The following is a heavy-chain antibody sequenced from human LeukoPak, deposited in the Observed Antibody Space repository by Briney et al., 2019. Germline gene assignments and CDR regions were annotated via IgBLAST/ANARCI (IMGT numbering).Heavy chain of an antibody. V-gene: IGHV3-21*01. J-gene: IGHJ3*02. CDR3: ASVVANDAFDI. CDR1: GFTFSSYS. CDR2: ISSSSSYI. Sequence: GGSLRLSCAASGFTFSSYSMNWVRQAPGEGLEWVSSISSSSSYIYYADSVKGRFTISRDNAKNSLYLQMNSLRAEDTAVYYCASVVANDAFDIWGQGTMVTVSS. D-gene: IGHD2-15*01.